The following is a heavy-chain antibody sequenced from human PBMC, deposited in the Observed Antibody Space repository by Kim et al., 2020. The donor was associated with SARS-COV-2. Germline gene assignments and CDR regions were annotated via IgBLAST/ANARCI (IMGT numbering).Heavy chain of an antibody. J-gene: IGHJ6*02. Sequence: SETLSLTCAVSGGSISSSNWWSWVRQPPGKGLEWIGEIYHSGSTNYNPSLKSRVTISVDKSKNQFSLKLSSVTAADTAVYYCARGGTTVLLWFGELLYGMDVWGQGTTVTVSS. D-gene: IGHD3-10*01. CDR1: GGSISSSNW. V-gene: IGHV4-4*02. CDR2: IYHSGST. CDR3: ARGGTTVLLWFGELLYGMDV.